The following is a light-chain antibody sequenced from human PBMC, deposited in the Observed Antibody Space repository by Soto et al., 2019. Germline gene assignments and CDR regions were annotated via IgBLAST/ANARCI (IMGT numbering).Light chain of an antibody. Sequence: DIVMTQSPDSLAVSLGERATINCKSSQSVLYNSNNKNYLAWYQQKPGQPPKLLIYWASTRESGVPDRFSGSGSGTDFTLTISSLQAEDVAFYYCQQYYSTPLFTFGPGTKVDIK. J-gene: IGKJ3*01. V-gene: IGKV4-1*01. CDR2: WAS. CDR3: QQYYSTPLFT. CDR1: QSVLYNSNNKNY.